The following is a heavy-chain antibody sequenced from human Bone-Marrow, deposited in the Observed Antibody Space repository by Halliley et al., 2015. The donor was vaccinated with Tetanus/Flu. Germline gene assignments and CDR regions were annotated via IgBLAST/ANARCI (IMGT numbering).Heavy chain of an antibody. CDR1: GFTFRRYA. V-gene: IGHV3-64D*09. J-gene: IGHJ4*02. CDR2: ISDNGGST. Sequence: SLRLSCSASGFTFRRYAMHWVRQAPGKGLEYVSAISDNGGSTYYADSVKGRFTISRDNSKNTLYLQMSSLRPEDTAVYYCVSDGVLAGLVYYWGQGALVSPSS. CDR3: VSDGVLAGLVYY. D-gene: IGHD4-17*01.